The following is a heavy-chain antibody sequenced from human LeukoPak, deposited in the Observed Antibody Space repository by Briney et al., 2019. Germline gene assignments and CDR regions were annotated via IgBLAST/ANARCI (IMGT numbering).Heavy chain of an antibody. CDR1: GFTFSSYA. Sequence: GGSLRLSCEASGFTFSSYAMSWVRQAPGKGLAWVSVISSSADSTYYADSVKGRFTISRDNSKNTLYLQMNNLRAEDTAVYYCAKPLEKYTYGGNFDYWGQGILVTASS. CDR3: AKPLEKYTYGGNFDY. J-gene: IGHJ4*02. V-gene: IGHV3-23*01. CDR2: ISSSADST. D-gene: IGHD4-23*01.